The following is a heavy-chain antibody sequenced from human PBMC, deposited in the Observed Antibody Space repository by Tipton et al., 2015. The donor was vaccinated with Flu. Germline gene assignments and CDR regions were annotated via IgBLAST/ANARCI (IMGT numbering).Heavy chain of an antibody. CDR1: GGSLSSCGYY. Sequence: TLSLTCIVSGGSLSSCGYYWNWIRQHPGKGLEWIGYIYYSGSTYYNPSLKSRVTISVDTSKNQFSLKLTSVTAADTAVYYCACAGHGYYDSSGSDYWGQGTLVTVSS. D-gene: IGHD3-22*01. CDR3: ACAGHGYYDSSGSDY. J-gene: IGHJ4*02. CDR2: IYYSGST. V-gene: IGHV4-31*03.